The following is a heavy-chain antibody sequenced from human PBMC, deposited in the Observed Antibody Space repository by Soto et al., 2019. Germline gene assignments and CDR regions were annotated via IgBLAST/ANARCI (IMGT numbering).Heavy chain of an antibody. V-gene: IGHV1-69*13. CDR1: GGTFSSYA. CDR2: IIPIFGTT. CDR3: ARVVTVVKSFHYWYFDL. J-gene: IGHJ2*01. Sequence: SVKVSCKASGGTFSSYAIRWVRQAPGQGLEWMGGIIPIFGTTNYAQKFQGRVTITADESTSTAYMELSSLRSEDTAVYYCARVVTVVKSFHYWYFDLWGRGTLVTVSS. D-gene: IGHD2-15*01.